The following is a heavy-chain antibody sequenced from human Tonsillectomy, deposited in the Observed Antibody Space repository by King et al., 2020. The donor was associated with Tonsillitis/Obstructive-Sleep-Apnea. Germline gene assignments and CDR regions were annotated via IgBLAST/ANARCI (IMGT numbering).Heavy chain of an antibody. CDR1: GYTFNGYY. J-gene: IGHJ4*02. D-gene: IGHD3-22*01. CDR3: AMLVYYYDISSSR. CDR2: VNTNSGGT. V-gene: IGHV1-2*02. Sequence: VQLVESGAEVKKPGASVKVSCKTSGYTFNGYYIHWVRQAPGQGLEWMGWVNTNSGGTSYAQKFQDRVTMTSDTSITTAYMELSRLRSDDTAVYYCAMLVYYYDISSSRWGQGALGTVSS.